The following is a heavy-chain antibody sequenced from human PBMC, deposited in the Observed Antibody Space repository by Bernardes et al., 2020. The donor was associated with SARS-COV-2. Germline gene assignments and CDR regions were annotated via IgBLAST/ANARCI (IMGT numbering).Heavy chain of an antibody. CDR2: IFPGASDI. CDR3: ATGTSGPPASDS. V-gene: IGHV5-51*01. J-gene: IGHJ5*01. Sequence: GASLKISCKASGYTFTSHWIAWVRQMPGKGLEWMGIIFPGASDIRYSLAFQGQVTISADNSINTAYLQWRRLKASDTGIYYCATGTSGPPASDSWGQGTLVTVSS. CDR1: GYTFTSHW. D-gene: IGHD1-26*01.